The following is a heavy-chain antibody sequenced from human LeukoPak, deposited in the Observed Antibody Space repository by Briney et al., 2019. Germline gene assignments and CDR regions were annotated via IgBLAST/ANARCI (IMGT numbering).Heavy chain of an antibody. Sequence: ASVKVSCKASGYTFSTYGISWVRQAPGQVLEWMAWISAYNGNTNYAQKFQGRVTMTTDTSTSTAYMELKSLRSDDTAVYYCARDPRKTYSSGWYYFDYWGQGTLVTVSS. CDR3: ARDPRKTYSSGWYYFDY. CDR2: ISAYNGNT. CDR1: GYTFSTYG. J-gene: IGHJ4*02. V-gene: IGHV1-18*01. D-gene: IGHD6-19*01.